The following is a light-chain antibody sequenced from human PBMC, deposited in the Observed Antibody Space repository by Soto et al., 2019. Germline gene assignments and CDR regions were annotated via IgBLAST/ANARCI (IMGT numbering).Light chain of an antibody. Sequence: EKVLTQSPGTLSLSPGERATLSCRASESVSSTYLAWYQQKPGQAPRLGIYGASSRATGIPDRFSGSGSGTDFTLTISKLEPEDFAVYYCQQYESSPRTFGQWTKVEIK. V-gene: IGKV3-20*01. CDR2: GAS. CDR3: QQYESSPRT. J-gene: IGKJ1*01. CDR1: ESVSSTY.